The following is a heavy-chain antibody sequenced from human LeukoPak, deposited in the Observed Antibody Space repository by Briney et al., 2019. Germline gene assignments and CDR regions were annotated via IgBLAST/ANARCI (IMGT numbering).Heavy chain of an antibody. V-gene: IGHV3-53*01. J-gene: IGHJ3*02. CDR2: VHRCGNT. CDR3: ARVGTTRRAPNI. Sequence: GGSLRLSCAASGFTGRSKYMSWVRQAAGKGLEGVSGVHRCGNTYYADSVKGRFTLSRDSSKNALYLQMSSLSAEDTAVYYCARVGTTRRAPNIWGQGTMVPVSS. CDR1: GFTGRSKY. D-gene: IGHD2/OR15-2a*01.